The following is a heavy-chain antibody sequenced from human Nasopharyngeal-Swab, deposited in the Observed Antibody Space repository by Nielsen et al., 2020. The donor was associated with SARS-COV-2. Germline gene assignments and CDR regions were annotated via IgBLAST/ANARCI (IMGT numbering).Heavy chain of an antibody. Sequence: GESLKISCGASGFTFSNYGMSWVRQTPGKGLEWVSLISGSGGRATYADSVKGRFTISRDNSKNTLNLQMNSLRAEDTAIYYCARDQYYDSSGYYYYGMDVWGQGTTVTVSS. D-gene: IGHD3-22*01. CDR1: GFTFSNYG. J-gene: IGHJ6*02. CDR3: ARDQYYDSSGYYYYGMDV. V-gene: IGHV3-23*01. CDR2: ISGSGGRA.